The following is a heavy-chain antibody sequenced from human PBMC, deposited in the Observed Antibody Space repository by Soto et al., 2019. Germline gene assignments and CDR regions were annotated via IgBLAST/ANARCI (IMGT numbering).Heavy chain of an antibody. J-gene: IGHJ5*02. V-gene: IGHV1-18*01. Sequence: QVQLVQSGTEVKKPGASVKVSCKASGYTFTTYGITWVRQAPGQGLEWMGWISAYSDNTNYAQKLQDRLTMTTDTSTSTAYMELRSLRSDDTAVYYCARDAVILTGYYTSGWFAPWGQGTLVTVSS. CDR3: ARDAVILTGYYTSGWFAP. D-gene: IGHD3-9*01. CDR2: ISAYSDNT. CDR1: GYTFTTYG.